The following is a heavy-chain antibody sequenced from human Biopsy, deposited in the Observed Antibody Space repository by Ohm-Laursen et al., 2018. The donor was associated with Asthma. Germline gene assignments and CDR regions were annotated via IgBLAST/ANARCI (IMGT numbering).Heavy chain of an antibody. J-gene: IGHJ5*02. CDR1: GYPFIGYP. V-gene: IGHV1-2*06. CDR2: INPNSGAT. D-gene: IGHD6-13*01. Sequence: SSVKVSRKASGYPFIGYPIHWMRRAPGQGLEWMGRINPNSGATNYAQKFQGRVTMTRDTSISTAYMEVSRLRSDDTAVYYCARGQKSAGDRWFDPWGQGTLVTVSS. CDR3: ARGQKSAGDRWFDP.